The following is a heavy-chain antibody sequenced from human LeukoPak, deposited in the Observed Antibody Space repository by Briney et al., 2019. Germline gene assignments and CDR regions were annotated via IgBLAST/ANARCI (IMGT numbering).Heavy chain of an antibody. CDR2: ISAYNGNT. CDR1: GYTFTSYG. J-gene: IGHJ4*02. CDR3: ARDKVDIVATLPDY. V-gene: IGHV1-18*01. Sequence: ASVKVSCKASGYTFTSYGISWVRQAPGRGLEWMGWISAYNGNTNYAQKLQGRVTMTSDTSTSTAYMELRSLRSDDTAVYYCARDKVDIVATLPDYWGQGTLVTVSS. D-gene: IGHD5-12*01.